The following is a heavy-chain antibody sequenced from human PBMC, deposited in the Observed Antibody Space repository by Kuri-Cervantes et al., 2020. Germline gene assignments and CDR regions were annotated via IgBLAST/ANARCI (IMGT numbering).Heavy chain of an antibody. CDR1: GYSISSGYY. CDR3: ARDRVSYSSSWPNWFDP. CDR2: IYHSGST. D-gene: IGHD6-13*01. J-gene: IGHJ5*02. Sequence: GSLRLSCAVSGYSISSGYYWGWIRQPPGKGLEWIGSIYHSGSTYYNPSLKSRVTISVDTSKNQFSLKLSSVTAADTAAYYCARDRVSYSSSWPNWFDPWGQGTLVTVSS. V-gene: IGHV4-38-2*02.